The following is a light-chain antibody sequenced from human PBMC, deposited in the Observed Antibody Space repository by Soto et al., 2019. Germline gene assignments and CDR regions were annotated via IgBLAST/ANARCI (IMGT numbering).Light chain of an antibody. V-gene: IGKV3-20*01. Sequence: EIVWTQSPGTLSLSPGERATLSCRASQSVRANYLAWYQQKPGQAPRLLIYGASSRATGIPDRFSGSGSGTDFTLSISRLEPEDSAVYYCQQYGSSPLTFGGGTKVEIK. J-gene: IGKJ4*01. CDR1: QSVRANY. CDR3: QQYGSSPLT. CDR2: GAS.